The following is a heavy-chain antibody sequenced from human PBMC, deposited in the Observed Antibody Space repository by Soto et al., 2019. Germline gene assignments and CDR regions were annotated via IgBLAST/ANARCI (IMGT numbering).Heavy chain of an antibody. J-gene: IGHJ6*02. CDR1: GYTFTSYD. D-gene: IGHD5-12*01. Sequence: QVQLVQSGAEVKKPGASVKVSCKASGYTFTSYDINWVRQATGQGLEWMGWMNPNSGNTGYAQKFQGRVTMTRNTSKSTAYKELSSLRSEDTAVYYCARGHVATTGGYCYGMDVWGQGTTVTGSS. CDR2: MNPNSGNT. V-gene: IGHV1-8*01. CDR3: ARGHVATTGGYCYGMDV.